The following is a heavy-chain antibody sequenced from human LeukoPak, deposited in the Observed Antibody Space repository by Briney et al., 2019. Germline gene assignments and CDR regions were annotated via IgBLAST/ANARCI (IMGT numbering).Heavy chain of an antibody. V-gene: IGHV1-18*01. CDR1: GYTFTSYG. Sequence: ASVKVSCKASGYTFTSYGISWVRQAPGQGLERMGWISAYNGNTNYAQKLQGRVTMTTDTSTSTAYMELRSLRSDDTAVYYCATTLGYCSSTSCYEYYWGQGTLVTVSS. J-gene: IGHJ4*02. CDR2: ISAYNGNT. CDR3: ATTLGYCSSTSCYEYY. D-gene: IGHD2-2*01.